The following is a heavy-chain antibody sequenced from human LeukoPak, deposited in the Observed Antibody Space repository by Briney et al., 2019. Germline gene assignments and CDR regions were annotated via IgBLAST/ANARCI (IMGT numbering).Heavy chain of an antibody. V-gene: IGHV4-39*07. Sequence: SETLSLTCTVSGASISSNPYYWGWIRQPPGKGLEWIGDIYYNGNTYYNVSLKSRVTISLDTSKTQFSLRLSSVTAADTAVYYCARGTGRYYDFWSGYYTGDWFDPWGQGTLVTVSS. D-gene: IGHD3-3*01. J-gene: IGHJ5*02. CDR3: ARGTGRYYDFWSGYYTGDWFDP. CDR1: GASISSNPYY. CDR2: IYYNGNT.